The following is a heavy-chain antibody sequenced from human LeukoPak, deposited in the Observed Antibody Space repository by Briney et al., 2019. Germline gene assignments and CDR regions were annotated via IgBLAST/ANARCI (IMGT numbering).Heavy chain of an antibody. Sequence: SETLSLTCTVSGGSISSYYWSWIRQPPAKGPEWIVYIYYSGSTNYNPSLKSRVTISVDTSKNQFSLKLSSVTAADTAVYYCAGGGYSYGPIDYWGQGTLVTVSS. CDR2: IYYSGST. CDR1: GGSISSYY. J-gene: IGHJ4*02. V-gene: IGHV4-59*08. D-gene: IGHD5-18*01. CDR3: AGGGYSYGPIDY.